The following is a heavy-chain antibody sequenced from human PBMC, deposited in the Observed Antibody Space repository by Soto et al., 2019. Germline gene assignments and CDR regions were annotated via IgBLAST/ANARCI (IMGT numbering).Heavy chain of an antibody. CDR2: ISYDGSNK. CDR3: AKEGIVVVVAATPMTGGCFDP. Sequence: QVQLVESGGGVVQPGRSLRLSCAASGFTFSSYGMHWVRQAPGKGLEWVAVISYDGSNKYYADSVKGRFTISRDNSKNTLYLQMISLRAEDTAVYYCAKEGIVVVVAATPMTGGCFDPWGQGTLVTVSS. J-gene: IGHJ5*02. CDR1: GFTFSSYG. V-gene: IGHV3-30*18. D-gene: IGHD2-15*01.